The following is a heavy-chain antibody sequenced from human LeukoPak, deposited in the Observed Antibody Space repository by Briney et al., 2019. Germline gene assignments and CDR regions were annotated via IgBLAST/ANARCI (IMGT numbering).Heavy chain of an antibody. J-gene: IGHJ4*02. CDR2: ISGSGGST. V-gene: IGHV3-23*01. D-gene: IGHD6-19*01. Sequence: PGGSLRLSCAASGFTFNTYAMTWVRQAPGKGLEWVSDISGSGGSTYYEDSVQGRFTISRDNSKNTLYLQMNSLRVEDTAIYYCAKAGSDWYYFDSWGQGTLVTVSS. CDR1: GFTFNTYA. CDR3: AKAGSDWYYFDS.